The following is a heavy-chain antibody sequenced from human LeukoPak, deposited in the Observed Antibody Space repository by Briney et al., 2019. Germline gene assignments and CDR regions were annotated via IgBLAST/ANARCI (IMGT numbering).Heavy chain of an antibody. V-gene: IGHV4-59*01. D-gene: IGHD3-9*01. Sequence: PSETLSLTCTVSGGSISSYYWSWIRQPPGKGLEWIGYIYYSGSTNYNPSLKSRVTISVDTSKNQFSLKLSSVTAADTAVYYCARVLRYFDSGGLAPGGAFDIWGQGTMVTVSS. CDR1: GGSISSYY. CDR3: ARVLRYFDSGGLAPGGAFDI. J-gene: IGHJ3*02. CDR2: IYYSGST.